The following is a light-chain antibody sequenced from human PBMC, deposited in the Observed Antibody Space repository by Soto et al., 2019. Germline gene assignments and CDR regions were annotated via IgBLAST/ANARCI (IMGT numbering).Light chain of an antibody. Sequence: EIVLTQSPATLSLSPGEGATLSCRASQSVSSYLAWYQQKPGQAPRLLIYDASKRATGIPVRFSGSGSGTDFTLTISGLEPEDFAVYYCQHRNSWPPLFGPGTKVDFK. J-gene: IGKJ3*01. CDR1: QSVSSY. V-gene: IGKV3-11*01. CDR2: DAS. CDR3: QHRNSWPPL.